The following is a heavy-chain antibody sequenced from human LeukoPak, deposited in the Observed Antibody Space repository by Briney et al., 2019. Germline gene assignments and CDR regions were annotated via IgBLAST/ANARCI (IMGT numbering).Heavy chain of an antibody. CDR3: AGSYWSASISNGMDV. CDR1: GGSISSGAFY. Sequence: PSETLSLTCTVSGGSISSGAFYWSWIRQHPGKGLEWIGYTYYSGSTYYNPSLRSRVTISVDTSKNQFSLKLSSVTAADTAVYYCAGSYWSASISNGMDVWGQGTTVTVSS. J-gene: IGHJ6*02. CDR2: TYYSGST. D-gene: IGHD3-3*01. V-gene: IGHV4-31*03.